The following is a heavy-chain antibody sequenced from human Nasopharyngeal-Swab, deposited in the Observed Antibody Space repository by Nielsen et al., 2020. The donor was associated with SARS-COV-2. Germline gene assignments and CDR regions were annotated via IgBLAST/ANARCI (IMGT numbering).Heavy chain of an antibody. D-gene: IGHD1-20*01. CDR1: GGSFSGYY. CDR3: ARGRGITVTTPSPVFDY. Sequence: GSLRLSCAVYGGSFSGYYWSWIRQSPGKGLEWIGEINRSGSINYNLSLKSRVTISVETSKNQFSLKLSSVTAADTAVYYCARGRGITVTTPSPVFDYWGQGTLVTVSS. J-gene: IGHJ4*02. CDR2: INRSGSI. V-gene: IGHV4-34*01.